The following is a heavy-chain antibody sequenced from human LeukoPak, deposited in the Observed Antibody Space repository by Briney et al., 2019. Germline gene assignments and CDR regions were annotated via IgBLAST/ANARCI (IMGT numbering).Heavy chain of an antibody. V-gene: IGHV3-9*01. CDR3: GGYCSSTSCYSSLDAFDI. CDR2: ISWNSGSI. CDR1: GFTFDDYA. J-gene: IGHJ3*02. Sequence: PGGSLRLSCAASGFTFDDYAMHWVRQAPGKGLEWVSGISWNSGSIGYADSVKGRFTISRDNAQNSLYLQMNSLRAEDTAVYYCGGYCSSTSCYSSLDAFDIWGQGTMVTVSS. D-gene: IGHD2-2*01.